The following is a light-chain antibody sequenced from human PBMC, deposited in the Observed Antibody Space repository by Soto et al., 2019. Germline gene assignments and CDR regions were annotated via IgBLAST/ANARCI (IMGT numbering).Light chain of an antibody. CDR1: SSDVGGYNY. V-gene: IGLV2-14*01. J-gene: IGLJ3*02. CDR2: DVN. Sequence: QSVLTQPASVSGSPGQSITISCTGTSSDVGGYNYVSWYQQRPGKAPKLMIYDVNIRPSGVSNRFSASKSGNTASLTISGLQAEDEADYYCSSYSSTTTLVFGGGTKLTVL. CDR3: SSYSSTTTLV.